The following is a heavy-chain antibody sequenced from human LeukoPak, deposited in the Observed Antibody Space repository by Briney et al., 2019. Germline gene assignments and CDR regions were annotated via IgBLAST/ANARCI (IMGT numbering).Heavy chain of an antibody. Sequence: GGSLRPSCAASGFTFSSYAMSWVRQAPGKGLEWVSAISGSGGSTYYADSVKGRFTISRDNSKNTLYLQMNSLRAEDTAVYYCAGAPYSSGWYLVYWGQGTLVTVSS. V-gene: IGHV3-23*01. CDR1: GFTFSSYA. J-gene: IGHJ4*02. CDR3: AGAPYSSGWYLVY. CDR2: ISGSGGST. D-gene: IGHD6-19*01.